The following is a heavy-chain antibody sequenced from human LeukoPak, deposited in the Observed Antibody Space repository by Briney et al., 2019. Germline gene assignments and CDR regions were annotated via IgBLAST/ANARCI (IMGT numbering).Heavy chain of an antibody. D-gene: IGHD6-19*01. V-gene: IGHV1-2*06. Sequence: ASVKVSCKASGYTFTGYYMHWVRQAPGQGLEWMGRINPNSGGTNYAQKFQGRVTMTRDTSISTAYTELSRLRSDDTAVYYCARLGYSSGWYVFSKPPPTDYWGQGTLVTVSS. CDR1: GYTFTGYY. CDR3: ARLGYSSGWYVFSKPPPTDY. CDR2: INPNSGGT. J-gene: IGHJ4*02.